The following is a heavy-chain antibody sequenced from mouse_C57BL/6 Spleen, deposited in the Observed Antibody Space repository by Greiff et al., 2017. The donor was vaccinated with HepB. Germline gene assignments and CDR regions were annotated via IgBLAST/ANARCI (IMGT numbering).Heavy chain of an antibody. J-gene: IGHJ2*01. CDR2: ISYDGSN. CDR1: GYSITSSYY. Sequence: EVQLQQSGPGLVKPSQSLSLTCSVTGYSITSSYYWNWIRQFPGNKLEWMGYISYDGSNNYNPSLKNRISITRDTSKNQFFLKLNSVTTEDTATYYCAGGDYWGQGTTLTVSS. V-gene: IGHV3-6*01. CDR3: AGGDY.